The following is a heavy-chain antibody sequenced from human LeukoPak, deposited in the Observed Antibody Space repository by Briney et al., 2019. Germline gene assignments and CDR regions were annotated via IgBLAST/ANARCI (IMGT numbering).Heavy chain of an antibody. Sequence: PGGSLRLSCAASGLTFSSYGMHWVRQAPGKGLEWVSGISGSGDNTYYADAVKGRFTISRDNSKNTLYLQMNSLRAEDTALYHCAKGVAVVAFAIDYWGQGTLVTVSS. J-gene: IGHJ4*02. D-gene: IGHD2-2*02. CDR3: AKGVAVVAFAIDY. CDR1: GLTFSSYG. CDR2: ISGSGDNT. V-gene: IGHV3-23*01.